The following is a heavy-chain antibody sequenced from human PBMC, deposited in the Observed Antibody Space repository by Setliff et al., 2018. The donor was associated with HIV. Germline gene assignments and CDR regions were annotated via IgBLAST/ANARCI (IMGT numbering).Heavy chain of an antibody. D-gene: IGHD6-13*01. CDR3: ARPTASYSSSWDSWYFDL. J-gene: IGHJ2*01. CDR1: GGSISSSSYY. V-gene: IGHV4-39*07. Sequence: LSLTCSVSGGSISSSSYYWGWIRQPPGKGLEWIGSIYYSGSTYYNPSLKSRVTISVDTSKNQFSLRLSSVTAADTAVYYCARPTASYSSSWDSWYFDLWGRGTLVTVSS. CDR2: IYYSGST.